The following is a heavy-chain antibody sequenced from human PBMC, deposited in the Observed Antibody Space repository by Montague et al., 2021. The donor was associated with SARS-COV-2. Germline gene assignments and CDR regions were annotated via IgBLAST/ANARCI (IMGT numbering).Heavy chain of an antibody. J-gene: IGHJ4*02. Sequence: SLRLSCAASGFIFSSYGMHWVRQAPGKGLEWVSHIRYDGSNENYXDSVKGRFTISRDNFKNTLYLQMNSLRAEDTAIYYCARGSVGDYYFDYWGQGTLVTVSS. CDR1: GFIFSSYG. CDR3: ARGSVGDYYFDY. D-gene: IGHD1-26*01. CDR2: IRYDGSNE. V-gene: IGHV3-33*01.